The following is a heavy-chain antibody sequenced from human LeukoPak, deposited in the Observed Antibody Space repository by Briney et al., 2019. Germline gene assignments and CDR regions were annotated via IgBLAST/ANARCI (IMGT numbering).Heavy chain of an antibody. J-gene: IGHJ4*02. CDR3: ARRTGGTGNFDY. CDR1: GGSISSHY. Sequence: SETLSLTCTVSGGSISSHYWSWIRQPPGKGLEWIGHIYYSVSTNYNPSLKSRVTISIDTSKNQFSLKLSSVTAADTAVHYCARRTGGTGNFDYWGQGTLVTVSS. D-gene: IGHD1-26*01. V-gene: IGHV4-59*08. CDR2: IYYSVST.